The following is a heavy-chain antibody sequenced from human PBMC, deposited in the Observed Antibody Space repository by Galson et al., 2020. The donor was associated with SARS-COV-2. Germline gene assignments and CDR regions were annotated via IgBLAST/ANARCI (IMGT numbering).Heavy chain of an antibody. Sequence: SVKVSCKASGGTFSSYAISWVRQAPGQGLEWMGGIIPIFGTANYAQKFQGRVTITADESTSTAYMELSSLRSEDTAVYYCARAHYDSSGYYYVYRAFDIWGHGTMVTVSS. CDR2: IIPIFGTA. V-gene: IGHV1-69*13. CDR1: GGTFSSYA. J-gene: IGHJ3*02. CDR3: ARAHYDSSGYYYVYRAFDI. D-gene: IGHD3-22*01.